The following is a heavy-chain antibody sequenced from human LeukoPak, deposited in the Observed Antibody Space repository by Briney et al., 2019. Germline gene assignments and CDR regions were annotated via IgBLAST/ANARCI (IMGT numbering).Heavy chain of an antibody. J-gene: IGHJ4*02. CDR1: GGSISSYY. Sequence: SETLSLTCTVSGGSISSYYWSWTRQPPGKGLEWIGYIHYSGSTNYNPSLKSRVTISVDTSKNQFSLKLSSVTAADTAVYYCARALPFDYWGQGTLVTVSS. V-gene: IGHV4-59*01. CDR2: IHYSGST. CDR3: ARALPFDY.